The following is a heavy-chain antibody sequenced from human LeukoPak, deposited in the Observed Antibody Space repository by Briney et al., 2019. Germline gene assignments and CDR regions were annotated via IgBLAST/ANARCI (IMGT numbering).Heavy chain of an antibody. J-gene: IGHJ4*02. CDR1: GGTFSSYA. CDR3: AIVGATNSFDY. CDR2: IIPIFGTA. Sequence: GASVKVSCKASGGTFSSYAISWVRQAPGQGLEWMGGIIPIFGTANYAQKFQGRVTITTDESTSTAYKELSSLRSEDTAVYYCAIVGATNSFDYWGQGTLVTVSS. V-gene: IGHV1-69*05. D-gene: IGHD1-26*01.